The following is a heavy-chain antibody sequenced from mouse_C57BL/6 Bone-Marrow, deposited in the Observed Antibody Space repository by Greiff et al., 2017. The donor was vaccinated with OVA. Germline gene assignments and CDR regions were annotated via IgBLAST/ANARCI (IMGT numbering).Heavy chain of an antibody. D-gene: IGHD2-5*01. CDR2: ISYDGSD. J-gene: IGHJ4*01. Sequence: EVQLQESGPGLVKPSQSLSLTCSVTGYSITSGYYWNWIRQFPGNQLEWMGYISYDGSDNYNPSLNNRISFTSETSMNPFFLKLNSVTTEVTATYYCARSKGMDYCGQGTSVTVSS. CDR1: GYSITSGYY. V-gene: IGHV3-6*01. CDR3: ARSKGMDY.